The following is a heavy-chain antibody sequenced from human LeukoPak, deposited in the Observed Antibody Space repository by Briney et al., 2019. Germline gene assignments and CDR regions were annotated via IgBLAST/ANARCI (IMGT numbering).Heavy chain of an antibody. CDR3: AKANEYYYGSGSYDVDYFDY. CDR2: IKQDGSEK. Sequence: GGSLRLSCAASGFTFSSYWMSWVRQAPGKGLEWVASIKQDGSEKYYVDSVKGRFTISRDNAKNSLYLQMNSLRAEDTAVYYCAKANEYYYGSGSYDVDYFDYWGQGTLVTVSS. D-gene: IGHD3-10*01. J-gene: IGHJ4*02. V-gene: IGHV3-7*03. CDR1: GFTFSSYW.